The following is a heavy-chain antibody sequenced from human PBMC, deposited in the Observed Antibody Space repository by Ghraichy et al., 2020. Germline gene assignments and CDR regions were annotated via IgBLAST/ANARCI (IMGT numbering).Heavy chain of an antibody. CDR1: GFTFSSYC. Sequence: GESLNISCAASGFTFSSYCMSWVRQAPGKGLEWVANINKDGSEKYYVDSVKGRFTISRDNAKNSLYLQMNSLRAEDTAVYYCASVCIAARPRSWYFVFCGRGALVTVSS. CDR3: ASVCIAARPRSWYFVF. D-gene: IGHD6-6*01. CDR2: INKDGSEK. J-gene: IGHJ2*01. V-gene: IGHV3-7*01.